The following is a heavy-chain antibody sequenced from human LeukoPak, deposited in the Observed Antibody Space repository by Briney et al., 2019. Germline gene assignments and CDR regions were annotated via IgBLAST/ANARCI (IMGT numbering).Heavy chain of an antibody. CDR2: INPNSGGT. V-gene: IGHV1-2*02. J-gene: IGHJ4*02. CDR1: GYTFTGYY. D-gene: IGHD3-10*01. CDR3: ATVPYGSGSYQFDY. Sequence: ASVKVSCKASGYTFTGYYMHWVRQAPGQGLEWMGWINPNSGGTNYAQKFQGRVTMTRDTSISTAYMELSGLRSDDTAVYYCATVPYGSGSYQFDYWGQGTLVTVSS.